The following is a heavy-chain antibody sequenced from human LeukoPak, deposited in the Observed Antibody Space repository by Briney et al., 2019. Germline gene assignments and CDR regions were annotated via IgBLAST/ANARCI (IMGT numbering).Heavy chain of an antibody. CDR2: IYWDDDK. CDR1: GFSLGTRGVG. D-gene: IGHD3-16*02. Sequence: SGPTLVKPTQTLTLTCTFSGFSLGTRGVGVGWIRQPPGKALEWLSLIYWDDDKYYSPSLKSRLTVIKDTSNNQVVLTMTNMDPVDTATYYCAHSPQVLYLGELSYHFDYWGQGTLVTVSS. V-gene: IGHV2-5*02. J-gene: IGHJ4*02. CDR3: AHSPQVLYLGELSYHFDY.